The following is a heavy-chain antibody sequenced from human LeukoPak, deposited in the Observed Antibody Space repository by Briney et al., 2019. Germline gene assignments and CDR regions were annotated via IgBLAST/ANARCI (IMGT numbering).Heavy chain of an antibody. CDR2: ISAYNGNT. CDR3: ARALFPKYQLLSNYYYYYMDV. CDR1: GYTFTSYG. V-gene: IGHV1-18*01. Sequence: ASVKVSCKASGYTFTSYGIRWVRQAPGQGLEWMGWISAYNGNTNYAQKLQGRVTVTTDTSTSTAYMELRSLRSDDTAVYYCARALFPKYQLLSNYYYYYMDVWGKGTTVTVSS. J-gene: IGHJ6*03. D-gene: IGHD2-2*01.